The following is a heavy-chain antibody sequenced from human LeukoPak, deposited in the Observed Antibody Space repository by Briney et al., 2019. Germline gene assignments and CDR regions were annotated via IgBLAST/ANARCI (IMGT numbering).Heavy chain of an antibody. J-gene: IGHJ4*02. CDR1: GFTFSSYS. V-gene: IGHV3-21*01. Sequence: GGSLRLSCAASGFTFSSYSMNWVRQAPGKGLEWVSSISSSSSYIYYADSVKGRFTISRDNAKNTLYLQMNSLRAEDTAVYYCARSYYYDSSGYYYFYWGQGTLVTVSS. CDR3: ARSYYYDSSGYYYFY. D-gene: IGHD3-22*01. CDR2: ISSSSSYI.